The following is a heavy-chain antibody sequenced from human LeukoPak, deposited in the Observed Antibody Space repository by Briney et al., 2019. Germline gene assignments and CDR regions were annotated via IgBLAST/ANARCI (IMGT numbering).Heavy chain of an antibody. J-gene: IGHJ4*01. V-gene: IGHV3-48*02. D-gene: IGHD7-27*01. CDR3: ATDLNWAFDY. CDR1: GFAFSTYS. Sequence: GALRLSCAASGFAFSTYSMNWVRQAPGKGLEWLSHINRDGTVTTHADSVKGRFTISRDNAQNSLYLQMNSLRDEDTAVYYCATDLNWAFDYWGQGTLVPVSS. CDR2: INRDGTVT.